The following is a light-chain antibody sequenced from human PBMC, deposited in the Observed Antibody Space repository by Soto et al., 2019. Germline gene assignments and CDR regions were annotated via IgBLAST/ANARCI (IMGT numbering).Light chain of an antibody. CDR1: SSDVGGYNY. V-gene: IGLV2-11*01. CDR3: CSYAGSYIYV. J-gene: IGLJ1*01. Sequence: QSALTQPRSVSGSPGQSVTISCTGTSSDVGGYNYVSWYQQHPGKAPKLMIYDVGKRPSGVPDRFSGSKSGNTASLTISGHQAEDEAYYYCCSYAGSYIYVFGTGTKLTVL. CDR2: DVG.